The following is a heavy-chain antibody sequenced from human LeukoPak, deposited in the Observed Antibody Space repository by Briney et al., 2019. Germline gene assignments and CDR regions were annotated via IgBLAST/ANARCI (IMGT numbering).Heavy chain of an antibody. D-gene: IGHD4-17*01. Sequence: PGGSLRLSCAACGFTFSSYAMSWVRQAPGKGLEWVSAISGSGGSTYYADSVKGRFTISRDNSKNTLYLQMNSLRAEDTAVYYCAKAPRLRVNYFDYWGQGTLVTVSS. V-gene: IGHV3-23*01. CDR3: AKAPRLRVNYFDY. CDR2: ISGSGGST. J-gene: IGHJ4*02. CDR1: GFTFSSYA.